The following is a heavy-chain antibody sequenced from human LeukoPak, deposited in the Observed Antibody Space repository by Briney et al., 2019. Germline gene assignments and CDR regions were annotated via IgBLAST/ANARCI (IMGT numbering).Heavy chain of an antibody. CDR1: GGSISSSY. Sequence: SETLSLTCTVSGGSISSSYWSWIRQPPGQGLEWISYIYYSGSTNYNPSLKSRVTISVDTSKHHFSRKLSSVTAADTAVYYCATNMYHDFWSGYSVDYWGQGTLVTVSS. V-gene: IGHV4-59*01. CDR2: IYYSGST. D-gene: IGHD3-3*01. J-gene: IGHJ4*02. CDR3: ATNMYHDFWSGYSVDY.